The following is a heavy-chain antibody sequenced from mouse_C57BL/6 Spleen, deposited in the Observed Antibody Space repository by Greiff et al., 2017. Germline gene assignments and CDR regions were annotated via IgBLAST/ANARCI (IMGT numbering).Heavy chain of an antibody. D-gene: IGHD2-12*01. CDR3: ARGGYYKDYFDY. Sequence: VKLMESGPELVKPGASVKISCKASGYSFTSYYIHWVKQRPGQGLEWIGWIYPGRGNTKYNEKFKGKATLTADTSSSTAYMQLSSLTSEGSAVYYCARGGYYKDYFDYWGQGTTLTVSS. CDR2: IYPGRGNT. CDR1: GYSFTSYY. V-gene: IGHV1-66*01. J-gene: IGHJ2*01.